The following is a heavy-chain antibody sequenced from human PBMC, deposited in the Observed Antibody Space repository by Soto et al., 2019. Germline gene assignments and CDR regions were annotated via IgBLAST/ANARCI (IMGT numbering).Heavy chain of an antibody. CDR1: GGSFSGYY. V-gene: IGHV4-34*01. CDR2: INHSGST. J-gene: IGHJ4*02. D-gene: IGHD5-18*01. Sequence: PSKHLSLTCAVSGGSFSGYYWSWIRQPPGKGLEWIGEINHSGSTNYNPSLKSRVTISVDTSKNQFSLKLSSVTAADTAVYYCARGGTVDTAMVWIDDCGKGTLVTVFS. CDR3: ARGGTVDTAMVWIDD.